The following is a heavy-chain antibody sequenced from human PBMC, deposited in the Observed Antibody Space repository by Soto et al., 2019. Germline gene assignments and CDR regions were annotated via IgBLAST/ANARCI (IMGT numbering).Heavy chain of an antibody. D-gene: IGHD5-12*01. V-gene: IGHV3-74*01. CDR2: INSGGSST. CDR3: AGGEEWLRLSDYYYYMDV. Sequence: GGSLRLSCAASGFTFSSYWMHWVRQAPGKGLVWVSRINSGGSSTSYADSVKGRFTISRDNAKNTLYLQMNSLRAEDTAEYYCAGGEEWLRLSDYYYYMDVWGKGTTVTVSS. J-gene: IGHJ6*03. CDR1: GFTFSSYW.